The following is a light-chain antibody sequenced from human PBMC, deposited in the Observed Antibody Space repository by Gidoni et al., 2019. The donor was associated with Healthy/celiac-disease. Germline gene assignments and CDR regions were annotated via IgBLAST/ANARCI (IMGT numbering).Light chain of an antibody. CDR1: SSYVGGYNY. J-gene: IGLJ2*01. Sequence: QSALTQPASVSRSPGQSLTISCTGTSSYVGGYNYVSWYQQHPGKAPKLMIYDVSNRPSGVSNRFSGSKSGNTASLTISGLQAEDEADYYCSSYTSSSTLEVVFGGGTKLTVL. CDR2: DVS. CDR3: SSYTSSSTLEVV. V-gene: IGLV2-14*01.